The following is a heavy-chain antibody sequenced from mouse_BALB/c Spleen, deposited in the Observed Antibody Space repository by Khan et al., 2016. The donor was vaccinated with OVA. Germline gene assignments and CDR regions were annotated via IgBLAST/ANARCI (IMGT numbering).Heavy chain of an antibody. CDR1: GYTFTSYY. CDR3: TRSGCAAFAY. Sequence: QVQLQQSGAELVKPGASVKLSCKASGYTFTSYYMYWVKQRPGQGLEWIGGINPSDGGTNFNEKFKSKATLTVDKSSNTAYMQLSSLTSEDSAVYYCTRSGCAAFAYWGQGTLVTVSA. CDR2: INPSDGGT. V-gene: IGHV1S81*02. J-gene: IGHJ3*01. D-gene: IGHD3-1*01.